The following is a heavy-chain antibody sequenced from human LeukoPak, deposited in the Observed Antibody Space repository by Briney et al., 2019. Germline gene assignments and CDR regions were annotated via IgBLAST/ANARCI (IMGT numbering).Heavy chain of an antibody. CDR3: ARAFGYYDSSGYLDY. Sequence: SQTLSLTCTVSGGSISSYYWSWIRQPPGEGLEWIGYIYYSGSTNYNPSLKSRVTISVDTSKNQFSLKLSSVTAADTAVYYCARAFGYYDSSGYLDYWGQGTLVTVSS. D-gene: IGHD3-22*01. J-gene: IGHJ4*02. CDR2: IYYSGST. V-gene: IGHV4-59*01. CDR1: GGSISSYY.